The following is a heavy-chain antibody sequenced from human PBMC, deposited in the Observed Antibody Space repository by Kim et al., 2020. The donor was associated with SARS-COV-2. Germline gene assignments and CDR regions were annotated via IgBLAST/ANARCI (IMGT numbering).Heavy chain of an antibody. Sequence: GGSLRLSCAASGFTFSSYSMNWVRQAPGKGLEWVSSISSSSSYIYYADSVKGRFTISRDNAKNSLYLQMNSLRAEDTAVYYCARGVEGVWFVGDYWGQGTLVTVSS. CDR2: ISSSSSYI. D-gene: IGHD3-10*01. V-gene: IGHV3-21*01. CDR3: ARGVEGVWFVGDY. CDR1: GFTFSSYS. J-gene: IGHJ4*02.